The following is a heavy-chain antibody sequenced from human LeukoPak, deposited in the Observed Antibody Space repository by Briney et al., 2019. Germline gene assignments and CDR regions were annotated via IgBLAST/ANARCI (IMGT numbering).Heavy chain of an antibody. J-gene: IGHJ4*02. D-gene: IGHD4/OR15-4a*01. V-gene: IGHV3-30*18. CDR1: GFTFSNYG. CDR2: ISYDGSNK. Sequence: GRPLRLSCAASGFTFSNYGMHWVRQAPGKGLEWVAIISYDGSNKYYADSVKGRFTISRDNSKNTLYLQMNSLRAEDTAVYYCAKDGSLSASYADYWGQGTLVTVSS. CDR3: AKDGSLSASYADY.